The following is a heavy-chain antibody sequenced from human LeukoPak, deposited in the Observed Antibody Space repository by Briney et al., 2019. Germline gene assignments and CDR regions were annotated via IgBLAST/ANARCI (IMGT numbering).Heavy chain of an antibody. Sequence: ASVKVSCKASGYRFTAYGVGWLRQAPGHGLEWVGWTSIYNGKTYYAQRFQDRVTMTTETSTSTVYMELRSLRSDDTAVYYCARVCHIVVVTAEGGWFDPWGQGTLVTVSS. CDR2: TSIYNGKT. CDR3: ARVCHIVVVTAEGGWFDP. V-gene: IGHV1-18*01. J-gene: IGHJ5*02. D-gene: IGHD2-21*02. CDR1: GYRFTAYG.